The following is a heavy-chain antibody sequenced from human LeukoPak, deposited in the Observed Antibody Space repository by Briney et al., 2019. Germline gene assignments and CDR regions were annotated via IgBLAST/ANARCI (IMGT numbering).Heavy chain of an antibody. J-gene: IGHJ4*02. CDR1: GGSISSSSYY. CDR3: ARQRVAAGEAPFDY. V-gene: IGHV4-39*07. CDR2: IYYSGST. Sequence: PSETLSLTCTVSGGSISSSSYYWGWIRQPPGKGLEWIGSIYYSGSTYYNPSLKSRVTTSVDTSKNQFSLKLSSVTAADTAVYYCARQRVAAGEAPFDYWGQGTLVTVSS. D-gene: IGHD2-15*01.